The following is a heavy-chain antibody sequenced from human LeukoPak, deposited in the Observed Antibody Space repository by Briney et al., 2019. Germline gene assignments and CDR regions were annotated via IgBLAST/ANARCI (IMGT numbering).Heavy chain of an antibody. V-gene: IGHV3-21*01. J-gene: IGHJ6*02. CDR3: SGSYSYYYAMHV. CDR1: GFPFNTYS. CDR2: ISSGSDYI. Sequence: NPGGSLRLSCAASGFPFNTYSMNWVRQAPGKGLEWVSSISSGSDYIYYADSVKGRFTISRDNAKSSVHLQMSSLRAEDTAVYYCSGSYSYYYAMHVWGQGALVTVSS.